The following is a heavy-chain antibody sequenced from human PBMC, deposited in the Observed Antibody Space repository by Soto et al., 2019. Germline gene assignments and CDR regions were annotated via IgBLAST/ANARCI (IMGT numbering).Heavy chain of an antibody. V-gene: IGHV3-33*01. CDR1: GLTFSSYG. J-gene: IGHJ4*02. CDR2: IWYDGSNK. D-gene: IGHD2-15*01. Sequence: PGGSLRLSCAASGLTFSSYGMHWVRQAPGKGLEWVAVIWYDGSNKYYADSVKGRFTISRDNSKNTLYLQMNSLRAEDTAVYYCARDPQRLGKGYCSGGSCYSKRVVTAPDYWGQGTLVTVSS. CDR3: ARDPQRLGKGYCSGGSCYSKRVVTAPDY.